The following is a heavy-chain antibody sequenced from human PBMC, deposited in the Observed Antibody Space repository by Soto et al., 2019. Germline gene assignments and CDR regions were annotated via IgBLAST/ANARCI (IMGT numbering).Heavy chain of an antibody. CDR1: GGTFSSYA. CDR3: ARSQGSSTSLEIYYYYYYGMDV. D-gene: IGHD2-2*01. V-gene: IGHV1-69*01. J-gene: IGHJ6*02. CDR2: IIPISGTA. Sequence: QVQLVQSGAEVKKPGSSVKVSCKASGGTFSSYAISWVRQAPGQGLEWMGGIIPISGTANYAQKFQGRVTITADESTSPAYMELSSLRSEATAVYYCARSQGSSTSLEIYYYYYYGMDVWGQGTTVTVSS.